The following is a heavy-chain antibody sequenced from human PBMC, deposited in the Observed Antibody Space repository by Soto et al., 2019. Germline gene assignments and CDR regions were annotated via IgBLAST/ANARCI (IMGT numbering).Heavy chain of an antibody. CDR2: TSAYNGNT. D-gene: IGHD6-19*01. V-gene: IGHV1-18*01. J-gene: IGHJ6*02. Sequence: QVQLVQSGAEVKKPGASVKVSCKASGYTFTTYGITWVRQAPGQGLEWMGCTSAYNGNTNYAQKLQGRVTMTTDTSTSTAYMELTNLRSDDTAVYYCARDVAATDVWGQGTTVIVSS. CDR1: GYTFTTYG. CDR3: ARDVAATDV.